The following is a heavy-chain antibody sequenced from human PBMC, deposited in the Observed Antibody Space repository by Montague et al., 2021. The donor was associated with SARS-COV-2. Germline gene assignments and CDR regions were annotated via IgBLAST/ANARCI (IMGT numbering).Heavy chain of an antibody. D-gene: IGHD3-10*01. CDR1: GGSFSGYS. J-gene: IGHJ4*02. V-gene: IGHV4-34*01. CDR2: INHGGST. CDR3: ARGARQGYGFRLGSFDY. Sequence: SETLSLTCAVYGGSFSGYSWNWIRQPPGKGLEWIGEINHGGSTNYNPSLKSRVTMSVDTSKNQFSLNLSSVTAADTAVYYCARGARQGYGFRLGSFDYWGQGTLVTVSS.